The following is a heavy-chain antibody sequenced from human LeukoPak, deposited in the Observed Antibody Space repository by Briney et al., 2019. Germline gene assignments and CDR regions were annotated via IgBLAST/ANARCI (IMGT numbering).Heavy chain of an antibody. V-gene: IGHV3-7*01. D-gene: IGHD6-19*01. Sequence: GGSLRLSCAASGFTFNGYWMNWVRQAPGKGPEWVANIKKDGSETKYVDSLRGRFTISRDNAKNSLYLQINGLTVEDTAVYYCPGGSGWLMDVWGKGTTVTVSS. J-gene: IGHJ6*03. CDR3: PGGSGWLMDV. CDR1: GFTFNGYW. CDR2: IKKDGSET.